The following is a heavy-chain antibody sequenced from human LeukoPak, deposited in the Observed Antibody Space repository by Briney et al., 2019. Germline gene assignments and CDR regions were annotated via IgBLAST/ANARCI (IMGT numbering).Heavy chain of an antibody. CDR1: GGSISSSNYY. V-gene: IGHV4-39*01. J-gene: IGHJ4*02. D-gene: IGHD6-19*01. CDR2: IYYSGST. CDR3: ARRSIAVTGTAFDF. Sequence: SETLSLTCTVSGGSISSSNYYWGWIRQPPGKGLEWIGSIYYSGSTYCNPSLKSRVTISVDTSKNQFSLKVNSVTAADTAVYYCARRSIAVTGTAFDFWGQGTLVTVSS.